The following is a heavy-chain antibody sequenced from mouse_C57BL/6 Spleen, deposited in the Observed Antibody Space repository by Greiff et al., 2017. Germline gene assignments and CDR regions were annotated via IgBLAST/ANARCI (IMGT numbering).Heavy chain of an antibody. D-gene: IGHD3-3*01. CDR1: GFTFSSYA. Sequence: EVMLVESGGGLVKPGGSLKLSCAASGFTFSSYAMSWVRQTPEKRLEWVATISDGGSYTYYPDNVKGRFTISRDNAKNNLYLQMSHLKSEDTAMYYCSRRDFPMDYWGQGTSVTVSS. J-gene: IGHJ4*01. CDR3: SRRDFPMDY. CDR2: ISDGGSYT. V-gene: IGHV5-4*03.